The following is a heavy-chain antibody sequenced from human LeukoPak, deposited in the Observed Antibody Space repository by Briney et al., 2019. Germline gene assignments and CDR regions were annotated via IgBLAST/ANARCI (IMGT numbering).Heavy chain of an antibody. V-gene: IGHV1-69*13. J-gene: IGHJ3*02. CDR3: ARDQYSSSWYGGGDAFDI. Sequence: SVKVSCKASGGTFSSYAISWVRQAPGQGLEWMGGIISIFGTANYAQKFQGRVTITADESTSTAYMALSSLRSEDTAVYYCARDQYSSSWYGGGDAFDIWGQGTMVTVSS. CDR1: GGTFSSYA. D-gene: IGHD6-13*01. CDR2: IISIFGTA.